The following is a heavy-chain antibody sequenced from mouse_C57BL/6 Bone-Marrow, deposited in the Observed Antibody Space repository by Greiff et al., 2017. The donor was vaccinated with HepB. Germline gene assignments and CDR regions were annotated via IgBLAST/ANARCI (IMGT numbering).Heavy chain of an antibody. J-gene: IGHJ4*01. D-gene: IGHD2-12*01. CDR2: ISNGGGST. V-gene: IGHV5-12*01. Sequence: DVKLVESGGGLVQPGGSLKLSCAASGFTFSDYYMYWVRQTPEKRLEWVAYISNGGGSTYYPDTVKGRFTISRDNAKNTLYLQMSRLKSEDTAMYYCARVSYRGYYAMDYWGQGTSVTVSS. CDR3: ARVSYRGYYAMDY. CDR1: GFTFSDYY.